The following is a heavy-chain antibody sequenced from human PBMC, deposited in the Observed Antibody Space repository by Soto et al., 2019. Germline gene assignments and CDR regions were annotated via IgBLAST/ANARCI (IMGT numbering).Heavy chain of an antibody. Sequence: QVQLVQSGAEVKKPGASVKVSCKASGYTFTSYGISWVRQAPGQGLEWMGWISAYNGNTNYAQKLQGRVTMTTDTATSTAYMELRSLRSDDTAVYYCARDPDGRGYSYGPPGSTFDIWGQGTMVTVSS. V-gene: IGHV1-18*01. CDR2: ISAYNGNT. D-gene: IGHD5-18*01. CDR3: ARDPDGRGYSYGPPGSTFDI. J-gene: IGHJ3*02. CDR1: GYTFTSYG.